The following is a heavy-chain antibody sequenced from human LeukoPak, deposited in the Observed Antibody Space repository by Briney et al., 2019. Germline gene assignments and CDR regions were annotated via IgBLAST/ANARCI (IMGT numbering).Heavy chain of an antibody. CDR3: AKDLISIGSSSYFDI. CDR1: GFTFSSYG. Sequence: GGSLRLSCAASGFTFSSYGMHWVRQAPGKGLEWVAFIRYDGSNKYYADSVKGRFTISRDNSKNTLYLQMNSLRAEDTAVYYCAKDLISIGSSSYFDIWGQGTMVTVSS. V-gene: IGHV3-30*02. CDR2: IRYDGSNK. J-gene: IGHJ3*02. D-gene: IGHD6-6*01.